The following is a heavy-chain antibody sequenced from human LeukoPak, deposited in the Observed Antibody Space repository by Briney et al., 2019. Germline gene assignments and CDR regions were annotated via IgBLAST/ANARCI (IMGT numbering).Heavy chain of an antibody. CDR1: GGSISSYY. D-gene: IGHD6-13*01. CDR3: ARSRIAAAGPYYYGMDV. Sequence: PSETLSLTCAVSGGSISSYYWSWIRQPPGKGLEWIGYIYYSGSTNYNPSLKSRVTISVDTSKNQFSLKLSSVTAADTAVYYCARSRIAAAGPYYYGMDVWGQGTTVTVSS. CDR2: IYYSGST. J-gene: IGHJ6*02. V-gene: IGHV4-59*08.